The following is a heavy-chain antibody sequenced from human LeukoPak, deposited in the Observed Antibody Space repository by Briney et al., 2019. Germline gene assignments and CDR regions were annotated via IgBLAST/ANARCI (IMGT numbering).Heavy chain of an antibody. D-gene: IGHD6-19*01. Sequence: SETLSLTCTVSGGSITNYYWTWIRQPAGKGLEWIGRIYISGSTNYNPSLESRVTVSLDTSDNQFSLRLSSVTAADTAVYYCARSSDSSGWYGGGIFDYWGQGTLVTVSS. CDR3: ARSSDSSGWYGGGIFDY. V-gene: IGHV4-4*07. CDR1: GGSITNYY. CDR2: IYISGST. J-gene: IGHJ4*02.